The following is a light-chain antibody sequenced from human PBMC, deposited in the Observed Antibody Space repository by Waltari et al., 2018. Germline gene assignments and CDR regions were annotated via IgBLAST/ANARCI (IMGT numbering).Light chain of an antibody. CDR3: ESGGHGTWV. Sequence: QLVVTQSPSASAPLGASVKLTCTLSSGHSSNVIAWLQQRPEKGPRYLMKVNSDVSLSKGDDVHDRFSGSSSGAVRYLTISSLQSDDEADYYCESGGHGTWVVGGGTKLTVL. CDR1: SGHSSNV. V-gene: IGLV4-69*01. CDR2: VNSDVSL. J-gene: IGLJ3*02.